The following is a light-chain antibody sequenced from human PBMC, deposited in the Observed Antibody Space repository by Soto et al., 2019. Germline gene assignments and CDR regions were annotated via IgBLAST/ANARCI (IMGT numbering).Light chain of an antibody. V-gene: IGKV1-5*03. CDR3: QYYNNYCWT. CDR1: QSISSW. CDR2: KTS. Sequence: DIQLTQSPSTLSASVGDRVTITCRASQSISSWLAWYQQKPGKAPKFLIYKTSDLESGVPSRFSGSGSGTEFTLTISSLQPGDFATYYCQYYNNYCWTFGQGTKVEIK. J-gene: IGKJ1*01.